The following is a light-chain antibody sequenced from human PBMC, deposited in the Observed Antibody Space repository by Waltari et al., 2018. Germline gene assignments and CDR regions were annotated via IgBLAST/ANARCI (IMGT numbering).Light chain of an antibody. CDR3: QQYNHWPPEFT. V-gene: IGKV3-15*01. Sequence: EIVLTQSPATLSVSPGESATLPCRASQSVRTNLAWYQQKPGQAPRLLIYGASNRAPGIPARFSGSGSGTEFTLTIRSLQSEDFALYHCQQYNHWPPEFTFGPGTKVDIK. J-gene: IGKJ3*01. CDR1: QSVRTN. CDR2: GAS.